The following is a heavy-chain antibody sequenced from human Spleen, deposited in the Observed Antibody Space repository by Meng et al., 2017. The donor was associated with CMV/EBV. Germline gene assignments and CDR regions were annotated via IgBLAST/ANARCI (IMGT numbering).Heavy chain of an antibody. CDR3: ASHSGSYYGMDV. V-gene: IGHV1-69*05. D-gene: IGHD1-26*01. Sequence: SVKVSCKASGYTFTGYYMHWVRQAPGQGLEWMGGIIPIFGTANYAQKFQGRVTITTDESTSTAYMELSSLRSEDTAVYYCASHSGSYYGMDVWGQGTTVTVSS. J-gene: IGHJ6*02. CDR1: GYTFTGYY. CDR2: IIPIFGTA.